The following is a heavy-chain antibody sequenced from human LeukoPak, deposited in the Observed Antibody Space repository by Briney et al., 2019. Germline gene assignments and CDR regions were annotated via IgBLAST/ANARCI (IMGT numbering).Heavy chain of an antibody. CDR3: AKGYGSCSYYNVPDD. J-gene: IGHJ4*02. V-gene: IGHV3-30*18. CDR1: GFTFSSYG. D-gene: IGHD3-10*01. CDR2: ISYDGSNK. Sequence: PGGSLRLSCAASGFTFSSYGMHWVRQAPGKGLEWVAVISYDGSNKYYADSVKGRFTISRDNSKNTLYLQMNSLRAEDTAIYYCAKGYGSCSYYNVPDDWGQGTLVTVSS.